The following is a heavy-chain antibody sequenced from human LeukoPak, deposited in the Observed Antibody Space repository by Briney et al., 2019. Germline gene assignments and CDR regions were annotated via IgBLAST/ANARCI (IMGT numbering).Heavy chain of an antibody. CDR1: GGSFSGYY. J-gene: IGHJ3*02. D-gene: IGHD6-19*01. V-gene: IGHV4-34*01. CDR3: ARFAASQSGWVIRKVFDI. CDR2: INHSGST. Sequence: SETLSLTCAVYGGSFSGYYWSWIRQPPGKGLEWIGEINHSGSTNYNPSLKSRVTISVDTSKNQFSLKLSSVTAADTAMYYCARFAASQSGWVIRKVFDIWGQGTMVTVSS.